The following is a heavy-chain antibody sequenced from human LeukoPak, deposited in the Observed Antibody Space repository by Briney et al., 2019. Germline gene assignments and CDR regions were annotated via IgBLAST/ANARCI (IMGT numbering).Heavy chain of an antibody. Sequence: SETLSLTCTVSGGSIGSYYWSWIRQPPGKGLEWIGNIYYSGSTNYNPSLKSRVTISVDTSKNQFSLKLSSVTAADTAVYYCARESRDGGNSLEFDYWGQGTLVTVSS. D-gene: IGHD4-23*01. CDR3: ARESRDGGNSLEFDY. CDR2: IYYSGST. J-gene: IGHJ4*02. CDR1: GGSIGSYY. V-gene: IGHV4-59*01.